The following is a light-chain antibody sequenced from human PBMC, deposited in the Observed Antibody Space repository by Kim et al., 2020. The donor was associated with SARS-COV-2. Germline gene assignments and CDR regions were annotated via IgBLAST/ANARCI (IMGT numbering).Light chain of an antibody. Sequence: ASVGDRVTITCRASQSISSWLAWYQQKPGKAPKLLIYDASTLESGVPSRFSGSGSGTEFTLTISSLQPDDFATYYCQQYNSYPRTFGPGTKVEIK. CDR3: QQYNSYPRT. CDR1: QSISSW. J-gene: IGKJ4*01. V-gene: IGKV1-5*01. CDR2: DAS.